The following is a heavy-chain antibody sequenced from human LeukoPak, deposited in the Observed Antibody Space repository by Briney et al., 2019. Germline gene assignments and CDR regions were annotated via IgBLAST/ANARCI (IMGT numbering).Heavy chain of an antibody. CDR2: INSDGSST. Sequence: GGSLRLSCAASGFTFSSYWMHWVRQAPGKGLVWVSRINSDGSSTSYADSVKGRFTISRDNAKNTLYLQMNSLRAEDTAVYYCARRGITILGVVCYYMDVWGKGTTVTVSS. CDR3: ARRGITILGVVCYYMDV. CDR1: GFTFSSYW. V-gene: IGHV3-74*01. D-gene: IGHD3-3*01. J-gene: IGHJ6*03.